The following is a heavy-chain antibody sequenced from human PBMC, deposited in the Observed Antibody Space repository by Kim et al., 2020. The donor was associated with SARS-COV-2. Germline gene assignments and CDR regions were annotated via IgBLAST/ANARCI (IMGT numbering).Heavy chain of an antibody. Sequence: GGSLRLSCAASGFSFSTYGMHGVRQAPGKGLQWVAVMSYDGSNKYYVDSVKGRFTISRDNSRNTLYLQMNSLRPEDTAVYFCAKDSSRFTSGSQYFFDYWGRGTLVIVPS. CDR1: GFSFSTYG. CDR2: MSYDGSNK. J-gene: IGHJ4*02. V-gene: IGHV3-30*18. CDR3: AKDSSRFTSGSQYFFDY. D-gene: IGHD5-18*01.